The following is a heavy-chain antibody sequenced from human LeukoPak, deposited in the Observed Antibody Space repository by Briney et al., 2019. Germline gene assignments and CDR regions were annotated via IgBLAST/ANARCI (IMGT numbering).Heavy chain of an antibody. CDR3: ARQPLYYYFDY. Sequence: PSETLSLTCTVSGGSIRSYYWSWIRQPPGKGLEWIGYIYYSGSTNYNPSLKSRVTISVDTSKNQFSLKLSSVTAADTAVYYCARQPLYYYFDYWGQGTLVTVSS. CDR2: IYYSGST. CDR1: GGSIRSYY. V-gene: IGHV4-59*01. J-gene: IGHJ4*02. D-gene: IGHD2-15*01.